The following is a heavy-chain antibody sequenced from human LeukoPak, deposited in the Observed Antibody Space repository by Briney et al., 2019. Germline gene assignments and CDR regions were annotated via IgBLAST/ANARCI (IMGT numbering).Heavy chain of an antibody. Sequence: GGSLRLSCAASGFSFRSYWMHWVRQAPGKGLAWVSRINNDGRSASYAESVTGRFTMSRDNAKNTLYLQMNSLRAEDTAVYYCVRDVWGDRDGFFEYWGQGTLVTVSS. J-gene: IGHJ4*02. V-gene: IGHV3-74*01. CDR3: VRDVWGDRDGFFEY. CDR2: INNDGRSA. CDR1: GFSFRSYW. D-gene: IGHD2-21*01.